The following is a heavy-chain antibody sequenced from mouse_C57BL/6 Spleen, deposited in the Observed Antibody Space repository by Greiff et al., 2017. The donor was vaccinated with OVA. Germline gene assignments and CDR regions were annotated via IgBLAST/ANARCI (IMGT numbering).Heavy chain of an antibody. CDR3: ARVPYYSNYVFAD. CDR1: GFTFSSYA. CDR2: ISDGGSYT. J-gene: IGHJ3*01. Sequence: EVKLVESGGGLVKPGGSLKLSCAASGFTFSSYAMSWVRQTPEKRLEWVATISDGGSYTYYPDNVKGRFTISRDNAKNNLYLQMSHLKSEDTAMYYCARVPYYSNYVFADWGQGTLVTVSA. V-gene: IGHV5-4*03. D-gene: IGHD2-5*01.